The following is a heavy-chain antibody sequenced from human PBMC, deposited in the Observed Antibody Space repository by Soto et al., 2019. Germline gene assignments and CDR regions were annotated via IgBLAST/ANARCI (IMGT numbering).Heavy chain of an antibody. V-gene: IGHV1-69*19. CDR1: GGTFNTYA. D-gene: IGHD3-10*01. CDR2: ISPMFGAA. CDR3: AREVQVHTPACDY. J-gene: IGHJ4*02. Sequence: QVQLVQSGAEMTKPGSSVKVSCQSSGGTFNTYAMNWVRQAPGQGPEWMGDISPMFGAANYAPKCQGRVTITADEYTGTSYMQLSSLTSEDTALYFCAREVQVHTPACDYGGQGTLVTVSS.